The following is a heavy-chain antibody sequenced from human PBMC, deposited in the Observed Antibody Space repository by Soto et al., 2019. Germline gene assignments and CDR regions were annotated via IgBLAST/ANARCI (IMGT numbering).Heavy chain of an antibody. D-gene: IGHD4-17*01. J-gene: IGHJ2*01. V-gene: IGHV1-18*01. CDR1: GYTFTSYG. CDR3: ARDLGTVTEYWYFDL. CDR2: ISAYNGNT. Sequence: ASVKVSCKASGYTFTSYGISWVRQAPGQGLEWMGWISAYNGNTNYAQKLQGRVTMTTDTSTSTAYMELRSLRSDDTAVYYCARDLGTVTEYWYFDLWGRGTLVTVSS.